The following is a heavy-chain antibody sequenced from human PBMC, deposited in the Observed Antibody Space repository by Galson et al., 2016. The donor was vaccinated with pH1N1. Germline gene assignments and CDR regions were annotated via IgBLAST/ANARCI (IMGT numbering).Heavy chain of an antibody. CDR2: MNQDGNKK. J-gene: IGHJ4*02. V-gene: IGHV3-7*01. D-gene: IGHD1-26*01. CDR1: GFTLSSYW. CDR3: VRAVGGAEAQ. Sequence: SLRLSCAASGFTLSSYWMSWVRQAPGKGLEWVANMNQDGNKKYFVDSVKGRFTISRDYSKNSLYLQMNSLRAEDTAMYYCVRAVGGAEAQWGQGTLVTVSS.